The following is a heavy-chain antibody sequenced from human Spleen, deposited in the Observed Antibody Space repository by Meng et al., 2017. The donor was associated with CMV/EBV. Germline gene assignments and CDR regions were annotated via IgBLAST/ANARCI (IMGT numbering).Heavy chain of an antibody. CDR1: GYTFTNYG. J-gene: IGHJ4*02. D-gene: IGHD3-3*01. Sequence: ASVQVFCKASGYTFTNYGSSWVRQAPGQGREWMGWISAYNGNTNYAQKVLGRVTMTTDMTTNTADMELRRLKCDDPAVFYCARDRKDYDFLNDPPDFWGQGTLVTVSS. V-gene: IGHV1-18*04. CDR2: ISAYNGNT. CDR3: ARDRKDYDFLNDPPDF.